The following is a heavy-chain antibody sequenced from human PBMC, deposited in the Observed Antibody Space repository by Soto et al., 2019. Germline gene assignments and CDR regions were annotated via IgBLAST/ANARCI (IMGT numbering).Heavy chain of an antibody. CDR1: GFTFSNYG. CDR2: ISGGGSIT. V-gene: IGHV3-23*01. J-gene: IGHJ4*02. CDR3: AKVRRKMEWLLPTDSLFDY. D-gene: IGHD3-3*01. Sequence: EVQLLESGGGLVQPGGSLRVSCAASGFTFSNYGMAWVRRAPGKGLEWVSVISGGGSITYYGESVKGRFTISRDNSKNTLYMERSSVRAEDTAVYYCAKVRRKMEWLLPTDSLFDYWGQGTLLTVSS.